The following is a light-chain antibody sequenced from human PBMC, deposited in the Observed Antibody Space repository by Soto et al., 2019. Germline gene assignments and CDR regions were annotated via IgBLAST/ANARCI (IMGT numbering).Light chain of an antibody. CDR1: QGIGDT. Sequence: EVVMTQSPATLSVSPGEGATLSCRASQGIGDTLAWYQHKPGQAPRLLIYDASNRATGVPPRFSGSGTGTDFTLTISSLEPEDSAVYYCQQRSNWPRTFGQGTKVDIK. V-gene: IGKV3D-11*01. CDR3: QQRSNWPRT. CDR2: DAS. J-gene: IGKJ1*01.